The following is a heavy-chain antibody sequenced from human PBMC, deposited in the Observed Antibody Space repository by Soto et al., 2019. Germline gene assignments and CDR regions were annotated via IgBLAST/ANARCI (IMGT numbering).Heavy chain of an antibody. CDR1: EFSLTTTGVG. D-gene: IGHD3-22*01. CDR2: IYWDDYK. CDR3: ARAYDTSGYYEYYFDY. J-gene: IGHJ4*02. V-gene: IGHV2-5*02. Sequence: QITLKESGPTLVKPTQTLTLTCTFSEFSLTTTGVGVGWIRQPPGKALEWLALIYWDDYKRYSPSLKSRLTITQDTSKNQVVLIMTNMDPVDTATYSCARAYDTSGYYEYYFDYWGQGTLVTVSS.